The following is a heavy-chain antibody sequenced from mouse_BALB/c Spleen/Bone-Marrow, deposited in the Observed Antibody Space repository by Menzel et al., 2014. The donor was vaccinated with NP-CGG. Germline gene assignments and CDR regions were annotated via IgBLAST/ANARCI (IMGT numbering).Heavy chain of an antibody. V-gene: IGHV5-17*02. CDR3: ARYYGNYAGYFDV. Sequence: EVKLMESGGGLVQPGGSRKLSCAASGFTFSSFGMHWVRQAPEKGLEWVAYISSGSSTIYYADTVKGRFTISRDNPKNTLFLQTTSLRSEDTAMYYCARYYGNYAGYFDVWGAGTTVTVSS. D-gene: IGHD2-1*01. CDR2: ISSGSSTI. J-gene: IGHJ1*01. CDR1: GFTFSSFG.